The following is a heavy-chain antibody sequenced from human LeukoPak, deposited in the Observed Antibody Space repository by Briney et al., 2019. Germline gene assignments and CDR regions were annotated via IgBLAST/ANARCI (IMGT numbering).Heavy chain of an antibody. V-gene: IGHV4-61*01. Sequence: SETLSLTCTVSGDSVSNSSYYWSWIRQPPGKGLEWIGYIYYTGSTNYNPSLKSRVTISVDTSKNQFSLKLSSVTAADTAVYYCARGVRAWGQGTLVTVSS. J-gene: IGHJ5*02. CDR3: ARGVRA. CDR2: IYYTGST. CDR1: GDSVSNSSYY.